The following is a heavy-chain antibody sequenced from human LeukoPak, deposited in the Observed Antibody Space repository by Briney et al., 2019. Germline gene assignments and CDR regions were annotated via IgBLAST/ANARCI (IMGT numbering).Heavy chain of an antibody. D-gene: IGHD2-8*01. CDR1: GFTFSSYG. CDR2: IWHDGGNK. Sequence: GRSLRLSCAASGFTFSSYGMHWVRQAPGRGLEWVAVIWHDGGNKYSADSVRGRFTISRDNSKNTLFLQMNSLRAEDTALYYCARGKYCSNSVCYDYNFYGLDVWGQGTTVAVSS. J-gene: IGHJ6*02. CDR3: ARGKYCSNSVCYDYNFYGLDV. V-gene: IGHV3-33*08.